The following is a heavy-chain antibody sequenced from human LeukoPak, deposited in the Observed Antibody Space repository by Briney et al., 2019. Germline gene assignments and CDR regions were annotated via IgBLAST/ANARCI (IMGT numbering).Heavy chain of an antibody. CDR3: ARVHALRYSSGKRGLVDY. D-gene: IGHD5-18*01. V-gene: IGHV4-34*01. J-gene: IGHJ4*02. CDR1: GGSFSGYY. CDR2: INHSGST. Sequence: SETLSLTCAVSGGSFSGYYWSWIRQPPGQGLEWVGEINHSGSTNYNPSLKSRVTISVDTSKNQFSLTLSSVTAADTAVYYCARVHALRYSSGKRGLVDYWGQGTLVTVSS.